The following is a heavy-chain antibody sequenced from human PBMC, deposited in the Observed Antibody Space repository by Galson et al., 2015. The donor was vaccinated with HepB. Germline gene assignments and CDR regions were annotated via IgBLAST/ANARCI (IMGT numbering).Heavy chain of an antibody. CDR1: GFTFSSYS. J-gene: IGHJ4*02. CDR3: AREWIYDSSGHSFDY. D-gene: IGHD3-22*01. V-gene: IGHV3-21*01. Sequence: SLRLSCAASGFTFSSYSMNWVRQAPGKGLEWVASFSTSRSHIYYADSVKGRFTISRDNAKNSVYLQMNSLRAEDTALYYCAREWIYDSSGHSFDYWGQGTLVTVSS. CDR2: FSTSRSHI.